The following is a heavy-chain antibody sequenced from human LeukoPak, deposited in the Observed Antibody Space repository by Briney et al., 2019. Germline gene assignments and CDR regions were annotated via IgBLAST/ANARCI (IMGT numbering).Heavy chain of an antibody. CDR1: GYTLTELS. CDR3: ARSTSVTAMPVDY. J-gene: IGHJ4*02. V-gene: IGHV1-24*01. D-gene: IGHD2-21*02. Sequence: ASVKVSCKVSGYTLTELSMHWVRQAPGKGLEWMGGFDPEDGETIYAQKFQGRVTITADKSTSTAYMELSSLRSEDTAVYYCARSTSVTAMPVDYWGQGTLVTVSS. CDR2: FDPEDGET.